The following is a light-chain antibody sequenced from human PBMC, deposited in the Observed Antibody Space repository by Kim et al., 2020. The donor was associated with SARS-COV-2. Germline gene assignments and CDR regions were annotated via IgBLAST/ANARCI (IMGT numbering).Light chain of an antibody. V-gene: IGKV1-8*01. CDR2: GAY. CDR3: QQYYTYPS. CDR1: LGIGRD. J-gene: IGKJ5*01. Sequence: SASLGDRVTITCRAGLGIGRDVAWYQQKPGTAPNLLIYGAYTLHSGVPSRFSGSGSGTDFTLTISRLQSEDFATYYCQQYYTYPSFGQGTRLEIK.